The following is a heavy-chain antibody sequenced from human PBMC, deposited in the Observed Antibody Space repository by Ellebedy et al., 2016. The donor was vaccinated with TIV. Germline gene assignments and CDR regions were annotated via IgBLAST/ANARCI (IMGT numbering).Heavy chain of an antibody. CDR3: AKDADYSLDV. Sequence: PGGSLRLSCAASGFTFSNFGMHWVRQAPGKGLEWVAYIRWRGHEKYYTDSVKGRFVISRDNSRDKLYLQMNSLSVEDTAVYYCAKDADYSLDVWGQGTTVSVSS. D-gene: IGHD2/OR15-2a*01. CDR1: GFTFSNFG. V-gene: IGHV3-30*02. CDR2: IRWRGHEK. J-gene: IGHJ6*02.